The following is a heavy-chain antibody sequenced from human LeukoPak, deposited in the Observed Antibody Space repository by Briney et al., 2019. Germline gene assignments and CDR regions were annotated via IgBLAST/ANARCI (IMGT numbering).Heavy chain of an antibody. V-gene: IGHV4-4*07. J-gene: IGHJ6*02. Sequence: PSETLSLTCTVSGGSISSYYWSWIRQPPGKGLEWIGRIYTSGSTNYNPSLKSRVTMSVDTSKNQFSLKLSSVTAADTAVYYCARDGRFLEWLLEFYYGMDVWGQGTTVTVSS. CDR2: IYTSGST. CDR3: ARDGRFLEWLLEFYYGMDV. CDR1: GGSISSYY. D-gene: IGHD3-3*01.